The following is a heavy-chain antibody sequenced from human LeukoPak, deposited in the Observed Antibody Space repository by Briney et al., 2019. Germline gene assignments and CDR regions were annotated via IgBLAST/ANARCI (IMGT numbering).Heavy chain of an antibody. J-gene: IGHJ4*02. D-gene: IGHD5-18*01. CDR2: MNPNSGNT. Sequence: ASVKVSCKASGYTFTSSDINWVRQATGQGLEWMGWMNPNSGNTGYAQKFQGRVTMTEDTSTDTAYMELSSLRSEDTAVYYCATDRRGYSYGFDYWGQGTLVTVSS. CDR3: ATDRRGYSYGFDY. V-gene: IGHV1-8*02. CDR1: GYTFTSSD.